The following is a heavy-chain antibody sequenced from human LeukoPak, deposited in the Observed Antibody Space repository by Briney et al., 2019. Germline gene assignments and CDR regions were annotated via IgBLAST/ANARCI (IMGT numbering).Heavy chain of an antibody. D-gene: IGHD2-15*01. CDR3: ARTKLYCSGGSCYSSLDY. J-gene: IGHJ4*02. CDR1: GGSISSGGYY. CDR2: IYYSGST. V-gene: IGHV4-61*08. Sequence: SETLSLTCTVSGGSISSGGYYWSWIRQPPGKGLEWIGYIYYSGSTNYNPSLKSRVTISVDTSKNQFSLKLSSVTAADTAVYYCARTKLYCSGGSCYSSLDYWGQGTLVTVSS.